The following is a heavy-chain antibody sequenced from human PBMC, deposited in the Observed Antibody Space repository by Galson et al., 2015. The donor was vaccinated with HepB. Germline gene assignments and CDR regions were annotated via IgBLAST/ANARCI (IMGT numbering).Heavy chain of an antibody. CDR2: TSANSGNT. CDR3: ARDRDYRFDY. J-gene: IGHJ4*02. D-gene: IGHD4-17*01. CDR1: GYTFTINV. V-gene: IGHV1-18*04. Sequence: VKVSCKASGYTFTINVISWVRQPPGKGLEWMGWTSANSGNTKYEQKPQGRVTMTRDTSTSTAYLELRSLRSDDTAAYYCARDRDYRFDYWGREPWSPSPQ.